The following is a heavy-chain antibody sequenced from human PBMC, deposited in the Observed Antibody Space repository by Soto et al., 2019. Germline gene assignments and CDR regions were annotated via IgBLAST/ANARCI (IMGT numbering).Heavy chain of an antibody. CDR2: MIPIFGPA. CDR1: GGTFSSYA. CDR3: ARMEDSSGDPPDYYYYYGMDV. J-gene: IGHJ6*02. Sequence: ASVKVSCKASGGTFSSYAISWVRQAPGQGLEWMGGMIPIFGPANYAQKFPGRVTITADESTSTAYMELTSLRSEDTAVYYCARMEDSSGDPPDYYYYYGMDVWGQGTTGTVSS. D-gene: IGHD3-22*01. V-gene: IGHV1-69*01.